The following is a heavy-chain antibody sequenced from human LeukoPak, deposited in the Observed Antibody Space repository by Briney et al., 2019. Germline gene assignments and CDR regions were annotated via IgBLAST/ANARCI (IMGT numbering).Heavy chain of an antibody. V-gene: IGHV3-53*01. CDR2: IYIGGTT. CDR1: GFTFSSHY. Sequence: PGGSLRLSCAASGFTFSSHYKTWVRQAPGKGLEWGSIIYIGGTTYYADSVKGRFIISRDNSQNTLYLQMNTLRAEDTAVYYCARGRFGTYYFDYWGQGTLVTVSS. J-gene: IGHJ4*02. CDR3: ARGRFGTYYFDY. D-gene: IGHD3-10*01.